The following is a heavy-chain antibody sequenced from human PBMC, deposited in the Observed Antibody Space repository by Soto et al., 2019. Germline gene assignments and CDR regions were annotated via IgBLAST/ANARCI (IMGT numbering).Heavy chain of an antibody. CDR1: GFTFSSYA. Sequence: GGSLRLSCAASGFTFSSYAMHWVRQAPGKGLEWVAVISYDGSNKYYADSVKGRFTISRDNSKNTLYLQMNSLRAEDTAVYYCARADYGDALDYWGQGTLVTVSS. CDR3: ARADYGDALDY. J-gene: IGHJ4*02. V-gene: IGHV3-30-3*01. D-gene: IGHD4-17*01. CDR2: ISYDGSNK.